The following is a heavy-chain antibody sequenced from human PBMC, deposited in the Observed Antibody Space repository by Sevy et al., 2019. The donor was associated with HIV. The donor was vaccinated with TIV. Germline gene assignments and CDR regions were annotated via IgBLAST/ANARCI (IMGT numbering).Heavy chain of an antibody. CDR1: EFTFSSYN. V-gene: IGHV3-21*01. D-gene: IGHD2-21*02. J-gene: IGHJ4*01. CDR2: ISGSSDYI. Sequence: GESLKISCAASEFTFSSYNMNWVRQAPGKGLEWVSSISGSSDYIYYVDPVKGRFTISRDNAKNSLYLQMNSLRAEDTAVYYCARDDGYVLVTATPFHYWGHGTLVTVSS. CDR3: ARDDGYVLVTATPFHY.